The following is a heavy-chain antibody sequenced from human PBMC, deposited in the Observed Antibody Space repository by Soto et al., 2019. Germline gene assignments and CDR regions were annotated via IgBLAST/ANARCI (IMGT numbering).Heavy chain of an antibody. CDR3: ARTYDFWSGYYTGSFDY. J-gene: IGHJ4*02. CDR2: INPNSGGT. D-gene: IGHD3-3*01. V-gene: IGHV1-2*02. CDR1: GYTFTGYY. Sequence: AAVKVSFTASGYTFTGYYMHWLRQAPVKGLEWMGWINPNSGGTNYAQKFQGRVTMTRDTSISTAYMELSRLRSDDTAVYYCARTYDFWSGYYTGSFDYGGQGTLVTVSS.